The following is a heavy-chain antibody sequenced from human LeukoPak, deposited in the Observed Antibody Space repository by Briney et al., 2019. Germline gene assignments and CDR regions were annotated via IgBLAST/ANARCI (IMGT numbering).Heavy chain of an antibody. CDR2: IIPILGIA. Sequence: SVKVSCKACGYTFTSYGISWVRQAPGQGLEWMGRIIPILGIANYAQKFQGRVTITADKSTSTAYMELSSLRSEDTAVYYCARDLIRGTYYYGSGSYQGWFDPWGQGTLVTVSS. J-gene: IGHJ5*02. D-gene: IGHD3-10*01. CDR3: ARDLIRGTYYYGSGSYQGWFDP. V-gene: IGHV1-69*04. CDR1: GYTFTSYG.